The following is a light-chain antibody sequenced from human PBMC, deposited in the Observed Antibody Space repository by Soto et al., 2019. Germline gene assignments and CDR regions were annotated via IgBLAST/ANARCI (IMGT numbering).Light chain of an antibody. Sequence: DILMTQSPSTLSASVGERVTITCRASQSISSWLAWYQQKPGKAPKLLIYDASSLESGVPSRFSGSGSGTEFTLTISSLQPDDFATYYCQQYNSYSYTFGQGIKLEIK. J-gene: IGKJ2*01. CDR2: DAS. CDR3: QQYNSYSYT. CDR1: QSISSW. V-gene: IGKV1-5*01.